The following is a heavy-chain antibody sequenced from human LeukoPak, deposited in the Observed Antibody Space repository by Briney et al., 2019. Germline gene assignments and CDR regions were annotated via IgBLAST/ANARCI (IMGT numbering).Heavy chain of an antibody. Sequence: SETLSLTCTVSGGSISSYYWSWIRQPPGKGLEWIGRIYTSGSTNYNTSLKSRVTISVDTSKNQFSLKLTSVTAADTAVFYCARAKYGGNSGGDAFDIWGQGTMITVSS. D-gene: IGHD4-23*01. V-gene: IGHV4-4*07. CDR3: ARAKYGGNSGGDAFDI. J-gene: IGHJ3*02. CDR2: IYTSGST. CDR1: GGSISSYY.